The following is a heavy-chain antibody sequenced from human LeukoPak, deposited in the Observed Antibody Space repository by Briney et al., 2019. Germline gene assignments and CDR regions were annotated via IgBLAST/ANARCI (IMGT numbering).Heavy chain of an antibody. Sequence: LSLTCTVSGDSIRRSSEYWAWIRQAPGKGLEWVSYISSSGSTIYYAGSVKGRFTISRDNAKNSLYLQMNSLRAEDTAVYYCATRNMTTVSPWGQGTLVTVSS. D-gene: IGHD4-17*01. V-gene: IGHV3-11*01. CDR1: GDSIRRSSEY. CDR3: ATRNMTTVSP. CDR2: ISSSGSTI. J-gene: IGHJ5*02.